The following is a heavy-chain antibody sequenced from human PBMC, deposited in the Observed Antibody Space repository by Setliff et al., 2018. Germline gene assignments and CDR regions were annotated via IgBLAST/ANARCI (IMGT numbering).Heavy chain of an antibody. V-gene: IGHV4-39*01. CDR2: IYYRGDT. J-gene: IGHJ4*02. Sequence: PSETLSLTCTVSGGSISSGVYYWAWIRQPPGKGLEWIGRIYYRGDTYYNASLKSRLILSVDTSKNQVSLNLRSVTAADTAVYYCARTGTYRYFDYWGQGTQVTVSS. D-gene: IGHD1-1*01. CDR1: GGSISSGVYY. CDR3: ARTGTYRYFDY.